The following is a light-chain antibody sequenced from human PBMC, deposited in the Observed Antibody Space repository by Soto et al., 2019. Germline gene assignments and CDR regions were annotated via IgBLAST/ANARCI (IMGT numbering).Light chain of an antibody. J-gene: IGKJ3*01. V-gene: IGKV3-20*01. CDR2: GAS. Sequence: EIVLTQSPGILSLSPGERATLSCRASQSVSRSYLAWYQHKPGQAPRLLIYGASSRATGVPDRFSGSGSGTDFTLTISRLEPEDFAVYYCQQYGSSPGTFGPGTKVD. CDR3: QQYGSSPGT. CDR1: QSVSRSY.